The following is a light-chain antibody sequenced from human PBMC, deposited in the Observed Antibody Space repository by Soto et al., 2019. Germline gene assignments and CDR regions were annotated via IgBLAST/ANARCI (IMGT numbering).Light chain of an antibody. Sequence: EIVLTQSPGTLSLSPGERATLSCRASQSVSSSYLAWYQQKPGQAHRVLIYGASSRATDIPDRFSGSGSGTDFTLTINRLEPEDCAVYFCQQYGNSPPYTFGQGTKVEIK. J-gene: IGKJ2*01. CDR1: QSVSSSY. CDR2: GAS. CDR3: QQYGNSPPYT. V-gene: IGKV3-20*01.